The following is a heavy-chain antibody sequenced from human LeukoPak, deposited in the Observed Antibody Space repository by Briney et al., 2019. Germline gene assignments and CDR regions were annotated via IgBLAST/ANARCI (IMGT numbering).Heavy chain of an antibody. J-gene: IGHJ4*02. Sequence: GGSLRLSCAASGFTFSNAWMSWVRQAPGKGLEWVGRIKSKTDGGTTDYAAPVKGRFTISRDDSKNTLYLQMNSLKTEDTAAYYCTTGQAYYYDSSGYYYHGSFDYWGQGTLVTVSS. D-gene: IGHD3-22*01. V-gene: IGHV3-15*01. CDR3: TTGQAYYYDSSGYYYHGSFDY. CDR2: IKSKTDGGTT. CDR1: GFTFSNAW.